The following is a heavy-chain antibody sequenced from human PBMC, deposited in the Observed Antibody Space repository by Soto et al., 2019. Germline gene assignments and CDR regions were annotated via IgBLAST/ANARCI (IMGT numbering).Heavy chain of an antibody. J-gene: IGHJ6*02. Sequence: GGSLRLSCAASGFTFSNAWMSWVRQAPGKGLEWVGLIKSKTDVGTTDYAAPVKGRFTISRDDSKNTLYLQMNSLKTEDTAVYYCTTSGFFEGVVVADTPTYYYGMDVWGQGTTVTASS. CDR1: GFTFSNAW. D-gene: IGHD2-15*01. CDR2: IKSKTDVGTT. CDR3: TTSGFFEGVVVADTPTYYYGMDV. V-gene: IGHV3-15*01.